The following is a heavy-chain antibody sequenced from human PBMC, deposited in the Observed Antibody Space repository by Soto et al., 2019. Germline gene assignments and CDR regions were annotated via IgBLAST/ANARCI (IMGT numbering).Heavy chain of an antibody. CDR1: GYTFTSYD. CDR3: ARELKGHSSSWYRVVSPDRRYYYYYYYMDV. J-gene: IGHJ6*03. D-gene: IGHD6-13*01. V-gene: IGHV1-8*01. Sequence: ASVKVSCKASGYTFTSYDINWVRQATGQGLEWMGWMNPNSGNTGYAQKFQGRVTMTRNTSISTAYMELSSLRSEDTAVYYCARELKGHSSSWYRVVSPDRRYYYYYYYMDVWGKGTTVTVSS. CDR2: MNPNSGNT.